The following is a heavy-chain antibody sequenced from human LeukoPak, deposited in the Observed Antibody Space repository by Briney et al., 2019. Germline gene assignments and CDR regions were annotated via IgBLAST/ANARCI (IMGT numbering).Heavy chain of an antibody. V-gene: IGHV3-30*02. CDR3: ARGSGSVDY. Sequence: TGGSLRLSCAASGFIFSSYDMHWVRQAPGKGLEWVAFTRYDGSNKYYADSVKGRFTISRDNAKNSLYLQMNSLRAEDTAVYYCARGSGSVDYWGQGTLVTVSS. J-gene: IGHJ4*02. CDR2: TRYDGSNK. D-gene: IGHD6-19*01. CDR1: GFIFSSYD.